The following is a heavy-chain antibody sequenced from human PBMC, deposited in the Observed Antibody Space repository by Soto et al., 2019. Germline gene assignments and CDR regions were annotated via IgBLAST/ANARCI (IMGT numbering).Heavy chain of an antibody. CDR1: GFTFSTYA. J-gene: IGHJ4*02. D-gene: IGHD3-16*01. Sequence: EVQLLESGGGLVQPGGSLRLSCAASGFTFSTYAMTWFRQAPGKGLEWVSSVSGDKTYYADFVKGRFTISRDNSKNTLYMQVNNLRAEDTAVYCCATGGWGFVLDYWGQGTLVIVSS. CDR2: SVSGDKT. V-gene: IGHV3-23*01. CDR3: ATGGWGFVLDY.